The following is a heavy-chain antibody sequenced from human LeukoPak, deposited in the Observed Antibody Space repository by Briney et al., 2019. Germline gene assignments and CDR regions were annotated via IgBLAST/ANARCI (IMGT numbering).Heavy chain of an antibody. V-gene: IGHV3-48*02. CDR3: AKYRADAIDY. CDR2: VSYSSSTI. D-gene: IGHD5-12*01. CDR1: GFTFTSYS. J-gene: IGHJ4*02. Sequence: GGSLRLSCAASGFTFTSYSMNWVRQAPGKGLEWISYVSYSSSTIYYADSVKGRFTISRDNAKNSLYLQMNSLRDEDTAVYYCAKYRADAIDYWGQGTLVTVSS.